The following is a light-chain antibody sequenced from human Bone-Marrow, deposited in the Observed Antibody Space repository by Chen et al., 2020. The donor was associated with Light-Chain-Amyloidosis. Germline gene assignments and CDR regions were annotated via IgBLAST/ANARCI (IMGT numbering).Light chain of an antibody. CDR1: DLPTKY. J-gene: IGLJ2*01. CDR3: QSADSSGTYEVI. CDR2: RDT. Sequence: SYELPQPPSVSVSPGQTARITCSGDDLPTKYAYWHQQKPGQAPVLVIHRDTERPSGISERFSGSSSGTTATLTISGVQAEDEADDHCQSADSSGTYEVIFGGGTKLTVL. V-gene: IGLV3-25*03.